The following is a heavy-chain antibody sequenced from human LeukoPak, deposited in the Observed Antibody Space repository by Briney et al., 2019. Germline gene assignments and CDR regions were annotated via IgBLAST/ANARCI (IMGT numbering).Heavy chain of an antibody. D-gene: IGHD5-24*01. V-gene: IGHV1-69*05. CDR1: GGTFSSYA. CDR3: ARVRDGYRTYAFDI. J-gene: IGHJ3*02. Sequence: SVKVSCKASGGTFSSYAISWVRQAPGQGLEWMGGIIPIFGTANYAQKFQGRVTITTDESTSTAYMELSSLRSEDTAVYYCARVRDGYRTYAFDIWGQGTMVNVSS. CDR2: IIPIFGTA.